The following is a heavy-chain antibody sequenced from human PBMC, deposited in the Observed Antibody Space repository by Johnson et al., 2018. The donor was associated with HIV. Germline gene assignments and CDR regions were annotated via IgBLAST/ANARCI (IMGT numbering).Heavy chain of an antibody. J-gene: IGHJ3*02. V-gene: IGHV3-11*04. CDR3: AKVLSSWPPDSRDAFDI. Sequence: QVQLVESGGGLVKPGGSLRLSCAASGFTFRDYDMSWNRQAPGKGLEWTSYISSTSSTIDYVDSVKGRFTVSRDNAKNSLYLQMNSLRAEDTAVYYCAKVLSSWPPDSRDAFDIWGQGTLVTVSS. D-gene: IGHD2/OR15-2a*01. CDR2: ISSTSSTI. CDR1: GFTFRDYD.